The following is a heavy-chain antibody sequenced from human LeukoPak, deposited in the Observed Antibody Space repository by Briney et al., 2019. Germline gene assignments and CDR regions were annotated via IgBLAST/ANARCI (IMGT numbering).Heavy chain of an antibody. Sequence: SETLSLTCTVSGGSISSYYWSRIRQPPGKGLEWIGYIYYSGSTNYNPSLKSRVTISVDTSKNQFSLKLSSVTAADTAVYYCARETTLAGIFDYWGQGTLVTVSS. CDR3: ARETTLAGIFDY. J-gene: IGHJ4*02. CDR2: IYYSGST. V-gene: IGHV4-59*01. CDR1: GGSISSYY. D-gene: IGHD2/OR15-2a*01.